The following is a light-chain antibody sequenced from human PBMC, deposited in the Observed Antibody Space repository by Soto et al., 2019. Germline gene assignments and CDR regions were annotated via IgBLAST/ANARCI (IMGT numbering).Light chain of an antibody. CDR1: QSVSSN. J-gene: IGKJ2*01. V-gene: IGKV3-15*01. CDR2: GAS. CDR3: QQYKNWPYT. Sequence: EIVMTQSPATLSVSPGERATLSCRASQSVSSNLAWYQQKPGQAPSLLIYGASTRATGTPARFSGSGSGTEFTLTINSLQSEDFAVYYCQQYKNWPYTFGQGTKVDNK.